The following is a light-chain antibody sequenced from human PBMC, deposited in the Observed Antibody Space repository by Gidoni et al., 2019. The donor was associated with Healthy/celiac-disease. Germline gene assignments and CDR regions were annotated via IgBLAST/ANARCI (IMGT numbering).Light chain of an antibody. J-gene: IGLJ2*01. CDR1: QLGDKY. V-gene: IGLV3-1*01. CDR2: QDS. Sequence: SYELTQPPSVSVSPGQTASVTCSGDQLGDKYACWYQQKQGQSPVLVIYQDSKRPSGIPERFSGSNSGNTATLPISGTQAMDEADYYCQAWDSSTAGVVFGGGTKLTVL. CDR3: QAWDSSTAGVV.